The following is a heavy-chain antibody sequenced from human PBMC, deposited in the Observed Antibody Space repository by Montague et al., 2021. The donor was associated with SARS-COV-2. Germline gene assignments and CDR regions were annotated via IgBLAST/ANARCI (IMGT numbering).Heavy chain of an antibody. D-gene: IGHD4-23*01. J-gene: IGHJ6*02. CDR3: ARRNYGGDKYYYYGMAV. CDR2: INQGGTEI. CDR1: GFTFTNYW. V-gene: IGHV3-7*01. Sequence: SLRLSCAASGFTFTNYWLSWLRQAPGKGPEWVANINQGGTEIHYLDSVNGRFTISRDNAKNSLYLQMNSLRAEDTAVYYCARRNYGGDKYYYYGMAVWGQGTTVTVSS.